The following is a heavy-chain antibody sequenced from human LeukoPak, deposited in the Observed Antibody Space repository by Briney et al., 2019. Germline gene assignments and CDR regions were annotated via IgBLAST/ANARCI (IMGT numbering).Heavy chain of an antibody. J-gene: IGHJ4*02. D-gene: IGHD1-26*01. CDR1: GGSISSYY. CDR2: IYYSGST. V-gene: IGHV4-59*08. CDR3: ARHHPSGSFDY. Sequence: SETLSLTCTVSGGSISSYYWSWIRQPPGKGLEWIGYIYYSGSTNYNPSLKIRVTISVDPSKNQFSLKLSSVTAADTAVYYCARHHPSGSFDYWGQGTLVTVSS.